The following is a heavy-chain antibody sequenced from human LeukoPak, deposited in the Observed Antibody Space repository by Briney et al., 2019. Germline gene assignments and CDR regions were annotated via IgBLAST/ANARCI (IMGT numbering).Heavy chain of an antibody. CDR2: ISGSGAST. CDR1: GFTFSSYA. CDR3: AKGGLRGSGNYYCVDY. V-gene: IGHV3-23*01. Sequence: PGGSLRLSCAASGFTFSSYAMSWVRQAPGKGLEWVSAISGSGASTYYADSVKGRFTISRDNSKNTLYLQMNSLRAEDTAIYYCAKGGLRGSGNYYCVDYWGQGTLVTVSS. J-gene: IGHJ4*02. D-gene: IGHD3-10*01.